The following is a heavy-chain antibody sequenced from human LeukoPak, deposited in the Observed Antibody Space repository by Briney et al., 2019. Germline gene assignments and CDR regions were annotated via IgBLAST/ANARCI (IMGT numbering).Heavy chain of an antibody. CDR3: ARFERETYSLSSDY. J-gene: IGHJ4*02. D-gene: IGHD4-11*01. CDR1: GGTFSSYA. V-gene: IGHV1-18*01. CDR2: ISAYNGNT. Sequence: ASVKVSCKASGGTFSSYAISWVRQAPGRGLEWMGWISAYNGNTNYAQKLQGRVTMTTDTSTSTAYMELRSLRSDDTAVYYCARFERETYSLSSDYWGQGTLVTVSS.